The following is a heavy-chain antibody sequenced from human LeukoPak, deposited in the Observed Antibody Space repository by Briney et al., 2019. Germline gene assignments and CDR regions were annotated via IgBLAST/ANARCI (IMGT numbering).Heavy chain of an antibody. Sequence: GGSLRLSCAASGFTFSSYAMSWVRQAPGKGLEWVSAISGSGGSTYYADSVKGRSTISRDNSKNTLYLQMNSLRAEDTAVYYCAIIDDYGDYGGYWGQGTLVTVSS. CDR3: AIIDDYGDYGGY. J-gene: IGHJ4*02. CDR1: GFTFSSYA. CDR2: ISGSGGST. D-gene: IGHD4-17*01. V-gene: IGHV3-23*01.